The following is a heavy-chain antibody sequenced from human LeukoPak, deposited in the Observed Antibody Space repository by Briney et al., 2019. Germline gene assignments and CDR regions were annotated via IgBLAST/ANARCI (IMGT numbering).Heavy chain of an antibody. Sequence: GGSLRLSCAASGFTFSSYGMHCVRQTPGKGLEWVAVISYDGSKTYYADSVKGRFTISRDNSKNTLYLEMNSLRAEDTAVYYCAKDPSYCRGGRCFGRAPGYWGQGPLVTVSS. CDR1: GFTFSSYG. CDR2: ISYDGSKT. J-gene: IGHJ4*02. V-gene: IGHV3-30*18. D-gene: IGHD2-15*01. CDR3: AKDPSYCRGGRCFGRAPGY.